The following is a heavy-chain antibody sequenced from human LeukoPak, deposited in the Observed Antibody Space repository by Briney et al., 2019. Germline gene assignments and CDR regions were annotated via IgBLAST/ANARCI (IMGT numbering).Heavy chain of an antibody. CDR3: ARGRYDSSGD. J-gene: IGHJ4*02. Sequence: PSETLSLTCTVSGGSISSYYWSWIRQPPGKGLEWIGYIYYSGSTNNNPSLKSRVTISVDTSKNQFSLKLSSVTAADTAVYYCARGRYDSSGDWGQGTLVTVSS. V-gene: IGHV4-59*01. CDR1: GGSISSYY. CDR2: IYYSGST. D-gene: IGHD3-22*01.